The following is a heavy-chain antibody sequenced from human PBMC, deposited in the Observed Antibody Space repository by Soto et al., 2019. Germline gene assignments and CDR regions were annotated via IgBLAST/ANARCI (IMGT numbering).Heavy chain of an antibody. D-gene: IGHD3-10*01. Sequence: GPEVKKPGASVKVSCKASGNTFASHGFSWVRQAPGQGLEWMGWISGFNGQTNYALKFQGRVTLTTDTSTSTAYMELRSLRSDNTAVYFCARVDPRGVAVVRDYWGQGTLVTVSS. V-gene: IGHV1-18*01. CDR3: ARVDPRGVAVVRDY. CDR1: GNTFASHG. CDR2: ISGFNGQT. J-gene: IGHJ4*02.